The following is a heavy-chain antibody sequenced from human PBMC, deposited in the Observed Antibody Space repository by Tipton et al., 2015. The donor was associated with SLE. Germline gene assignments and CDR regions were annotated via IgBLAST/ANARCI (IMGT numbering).Heavy chain of an antibody. J-gene: IGHJ2*01. Sequence: TLSLTCTVSGGSISTSYWSWIRQPPGRGLEWLGFIYSRGSSSYNPSLQNRVTISLDTSRNQFSLELKSVTAADTAVYYCARARYFDLWGRGTLVTVSS. CDR1: GGSISTSY. CDR3: ARARYFDL. CDR2: IYSRGSS. V-gene: IGHV4-4*08.